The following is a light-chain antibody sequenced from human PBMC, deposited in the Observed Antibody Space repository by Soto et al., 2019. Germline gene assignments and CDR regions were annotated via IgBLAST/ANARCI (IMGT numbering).Light chain of an antibody. V-gene: IGKV1-5*03. CDR2: KAS. J-gene: IGKJ4*01. Sequence: DIQMTQSPSTLSASVGDRVTITCRASQSINSWLAWYQQKPGKAPKLLIYKASSLESGVPSRFSGSGSGTEFTLTISSLQPDDFATYYCQQYNSYSPGFTFGGGTKGEIK. CDR3: QQYNSYSPGFT. CDR1: QSINSW.